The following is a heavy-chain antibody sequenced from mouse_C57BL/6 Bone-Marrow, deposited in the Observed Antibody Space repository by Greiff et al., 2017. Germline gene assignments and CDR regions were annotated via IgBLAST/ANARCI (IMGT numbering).Heavy chain of an antibody. CDR3: AVDRGYAMDY. CDR1: GYTFTSYW. D-gene: IGHD3-2*01. Sequence: QVQLQQPGAELVMPGASVKLSCKASGYTFTSYWMHWVKQRPGQGLEWIGEIDPSGSYTNYNQKFKGKTILTVDKSSSTAYMQLRSLTSENSAVYYCAVDRGYAMDYWGQGTSVTVSS. J-gene: IGHJ4*01. CDR2: IDPSGSYT. V-gene: IGHV1-69*01.